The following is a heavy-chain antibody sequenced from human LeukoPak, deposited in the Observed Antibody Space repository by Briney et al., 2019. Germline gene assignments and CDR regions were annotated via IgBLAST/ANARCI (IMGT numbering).Heavy chain of an antibody. CDR1: GFTFSSYG. D-gene: IGHD3-16*01. CDR2: ISYDGSNK. Sequence: GGSLRLSCAASGFTFSSYGMHWVRQAPGKGLEWVAVISYDGSNKYYADSVKGRFTISRDNSKNTLYLQMNSLRAEDTAVYYCAKDYLGGEPRPLREIWGQGTMVTVSS. CDR3: AKDYLGGEPRPLREI. V-gene: IGHV3-30*18. J-gene: IGHJ3*02.